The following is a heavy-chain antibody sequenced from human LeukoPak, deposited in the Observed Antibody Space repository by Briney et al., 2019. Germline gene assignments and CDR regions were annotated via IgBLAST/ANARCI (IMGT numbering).Heavy chain of an antibody. V-gene: IGHV4-4*07. J-gene: IGHJ4*02. CDR1: GGSFSPDY. CDR3: ARDRFSGSFSGFDY. D-gene: IGHD1-26*01. Sequence: PSETLSLTCTVSGGSFSPDYWSWIRQPAGQGLEWFARIYTSGSSNYNPSLKSRATMSVDTSKNQISLKLTSVTAADTAVYYCARDRFSGSFSGFDYWGQGALVTVSS. CDR2: IYTSGSS.